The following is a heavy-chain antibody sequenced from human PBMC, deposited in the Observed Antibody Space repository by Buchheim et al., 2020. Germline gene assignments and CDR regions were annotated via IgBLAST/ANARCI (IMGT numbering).Heavy chain of an antibody. CDR3: ARGWGGYSGSC. CDR2: IKQDGSEK. V-gene: IGHV3-7*01. Sequence: EVQLVESGGGLVQPGGSLRLSCAASGFTFSSYWMSWVRQAPGKGLEWVANIKQDGSEKYYVDSVKGRFTISRDNDQNALSLQMNSRRAEDTAVYYWARGWGGYSGSCWGQGTL. CDR1: GFTFSSYW. D-gene: IGHD5-12*01. J-gene: IGHJ4*02.